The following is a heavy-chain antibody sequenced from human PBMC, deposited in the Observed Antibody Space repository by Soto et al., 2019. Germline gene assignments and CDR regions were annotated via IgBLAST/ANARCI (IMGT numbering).Heavy chain of an antibody. Sequence: GGALRLSCAASGFTFHKFWVHWGRPAPGEGLVWVSRMNSDGSSTNYADSVKGRFTISRDNAKNTLYLQMNSLRAEDTAVYYCARGAIYYYYMDVWGKGTTVTVSS. V-gene: IGHV3-74*01. CDR1: GFTFHKFW. J-gene: IGHJ6*03. CDR3: ARGAIYYYYMDV. CDR2: MNSDGSST. D-gene: IGHD2-2*01.